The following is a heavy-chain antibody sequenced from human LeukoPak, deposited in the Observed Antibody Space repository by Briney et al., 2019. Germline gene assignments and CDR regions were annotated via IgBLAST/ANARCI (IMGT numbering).Heavy chain of an antibody. J-gene: IGHJ2*01. D-gene: IGHD5-12*01. CDR3: ARDGGGYDKKLLGWYFDL. V-gene: IGHV3-53*01. Sequence: GGSLRLSCAASGFTFSSYGMHWVRQAPGKGLEWVSVIYSGGRTDYADSVKGRFTISRDNPKNTVYLQMNSLRAEDMAVYYCARDGGGYDKKLLGWYFDLWGRGTLVTVSS. CDR2: IYSGGRT. CDR1: GFTFSSYG.